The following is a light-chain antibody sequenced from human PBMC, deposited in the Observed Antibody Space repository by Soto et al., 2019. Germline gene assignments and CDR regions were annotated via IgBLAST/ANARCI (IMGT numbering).Light chain of an antibody. CDR2: GAS. V-gene: IGKV3-15*01. CDR1: QSISSN. CDR3: QQSSDWFT. Sequence: EIVMTQSPATLSVSPGESATLSCRASQSISSNLAWYQQKPGQAPRLLIYGASTRATGIAARFSGSGSGTDFTLTISSLQSEDFAVYYCQQSSDWFTFGQGTKLAIK. J-gene: IGKJ2*01.